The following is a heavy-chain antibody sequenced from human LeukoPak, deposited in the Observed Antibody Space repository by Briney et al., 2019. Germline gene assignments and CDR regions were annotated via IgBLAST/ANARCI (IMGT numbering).Heavy chain of an antibody. J-gene: IGHJ4*02. CDR3: AKESTYAVGGTSRVYYFDY. D-gene: IGHD1-26*01. V-gene: IGHV3-23*01. CDR1: GFTFSSYA. Sequence: PGGSLRLSWSASGFTFSSYAISWVRQAPGKGLEWVSAISNRGRTYYRDSVKGRFTISRDDSKNTVHLQMNSLRADDTALYYCAKESTYAVGGTSRVYYFDYWGQGALVTVSS. CDR2: ISNRGRT.